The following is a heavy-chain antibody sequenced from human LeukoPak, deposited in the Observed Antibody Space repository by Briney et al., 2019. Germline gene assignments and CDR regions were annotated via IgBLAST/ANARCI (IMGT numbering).Heavy chain of an antibody. V-gene: IGHV5-51*01. D-gene: IGHD2-15*01. CDR3: ARLNVEVVAKRLDY. CDR2: IYPGGSDI. Sequence: EESLKISCKASGYSFSRYWVGWVRQMPGKGLECMGIIYPGGSDIRYSPSFQGQVTISADKSVSTTYLQWSSLKASDTAMYYCARLNVEVVAKRLDYWGQGTLVTVSS. CDR1: GYSFSRYW. J-gene: IGHJ4*02.